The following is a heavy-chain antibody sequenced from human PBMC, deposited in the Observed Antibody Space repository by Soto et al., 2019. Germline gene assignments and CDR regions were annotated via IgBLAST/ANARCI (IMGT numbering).Heavy chain of an antibody. Sequence: QVHLVQSGAEVKKPGSSVKVSCRASGGTFSRYCLTWVRQAPGQGLEWMGGIIPMFGTPNYAQKFQGRVTITADESTSTAYMEVSSLRSEDTAIYYCAAPERVYSVGYYGMDGWGQGTRVTVSS. CDR1: GGTFSRYC. V-gene: IGHV1-69*01. CDR3: AAPERVYSVGYYGMDG. CDR2: IIPMFGTP. D-gene: IGHD1-26*01. J-gene: IGHJ6*02.